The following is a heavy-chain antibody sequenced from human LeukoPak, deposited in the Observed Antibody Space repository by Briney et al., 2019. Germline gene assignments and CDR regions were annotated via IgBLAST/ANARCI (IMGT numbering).Heavy chain of an antibody. J-gene: IGHJ5*02. Sequence: SETLSLTCTVSGGSISSYYWSWIRQPPGKGLEWIGYIYTSGSTNYNPSPKSRVTISVDTSKNQFSLKLSSVTAADTAVYYCAGFLNWFGPWGQGTLVTVSS. V-gene: IGHV4-4*09. CDR3: AGFLNWFGP. CDR2: IYTSGST. CDR1: GGSISSYY. D-gene: IGHD3-3*01.